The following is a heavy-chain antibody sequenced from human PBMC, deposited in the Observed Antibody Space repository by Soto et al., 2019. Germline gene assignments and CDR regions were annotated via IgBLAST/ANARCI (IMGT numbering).Heavy chain of an antibody. CDR2: INPNSGNT. J-gene: IGHJ3*02. CDR3: ACGINYYDSGDDAFDI. CDR1: GYTFTSYD. D-gene: IGHD3-10*01. V-gene: IGHV1-8*01. Sequence: QVQLVQSGAEVKKPGASVKVSCKASGYTFTSYDINWVRQATGQGLEWMGWINPNSGNTGYAQKFQGRVTVTRNTSISTAYMELSSLRSEDTAVYYCACGINYYDSGDDAFDIWGQGRMFNVSS.